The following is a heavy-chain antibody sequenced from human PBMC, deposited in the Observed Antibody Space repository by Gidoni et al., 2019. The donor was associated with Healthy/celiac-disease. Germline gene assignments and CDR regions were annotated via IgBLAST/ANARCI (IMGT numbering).Heavy chain of an antibody. CDR2: ISWDGGST. V-gene: IGHV3-43D*03. D-gene: IGHD3-10*01. J-gene: IGHJ4*02. CDR3: AKDRGSMVRGVISFYFDY. Sequence: EVQLVESGGVVVQPGGSLRLSCAASGFTFEDYAMHWVRQAPGKGLEWVSLISWDGGSTYYADSVKGRFTISRDNSKNSLYLQMNSLRAEDTALYYCAKDRGSMVRGVISFYFDYWGQGTLVTVSS. CDR1: GFTFEDYA.